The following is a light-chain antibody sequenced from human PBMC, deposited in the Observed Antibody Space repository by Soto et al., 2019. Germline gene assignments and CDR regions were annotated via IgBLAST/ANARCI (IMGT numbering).Light chain of an antibody. CDR2: AAS. J-gene: IGKJ4*01. CDR3: LQDHEHLT. CDR1: QDISND. V-gene: IGKV1-6*01. Sequence: AIQMTQSPSSLSASVGDRVTITCRASQDISNDLGWYQQKPGKAPTLLIYAASTLQSGVPSRFSGSGSGTDFTLTISSLQPEDSASYYCLQDHEHLTFGGGTKVDIK.